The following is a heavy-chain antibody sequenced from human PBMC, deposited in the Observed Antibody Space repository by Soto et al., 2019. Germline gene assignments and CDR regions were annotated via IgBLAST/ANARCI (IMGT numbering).Heavy chain of an antibody. V-gene: IGHV3-7*01. Sequence: PGGSLILSCAASGFTFGSDCMSWVRQTPGKGLEWVANIKQDGSEKYYVDSVKGRFTISRDNAKNSLYLQMNSLRAEDTAVYYCARGDSSGWLDAFDIWGQGTMVTVSS. D-gene: IGHD6-19*01. J-gene: IGHJ3*02. CDR3: ARGDSSGWLDAFDI. CDR2: IKQDGSEK. CDR1: GFTFGSDC.